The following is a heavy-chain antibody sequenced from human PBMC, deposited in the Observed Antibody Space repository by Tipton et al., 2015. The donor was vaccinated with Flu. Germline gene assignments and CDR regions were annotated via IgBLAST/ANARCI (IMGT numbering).Heavy chain of an antibody. J-gene: IGHJ6*03. V-gene: IGHV3-15*01. D-gene: IGHD2-2*01. CDR2: IKSKTDGGTT. Sequence: SLRLSCAASGFTFSNAWMSWVRQAPGKGLEWVGRIKSKTDGGTTDYAAPVKGRFTISRDDSKNTLYLQMNSLKTEDTAVYYCTTAGDQLPGVRKSYYYYYYMDVWGKGTTVTVSS. CDR1: GFTFSNAW. CDR3: TTAGDQLPGVRKSYYYYYYMDV.